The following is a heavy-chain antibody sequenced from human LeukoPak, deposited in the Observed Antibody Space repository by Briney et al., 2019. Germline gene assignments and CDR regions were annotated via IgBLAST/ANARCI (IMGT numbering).Heavy chain of an antibody. CDR1: GYTFTGYY. V-gene: IGHV1-2*02. Sequence: GASVKVSCKAFGYTFTGYYLHWVRQDPGLGFEWMGWVNPNNGGTNYAQKFQGRVTMTRDTSINTAYMELSSLRSGDTAVYYCARCKTGDWFDPWGQGTLVTVSS. D-gene: IGHD2/OR15-2a*01. J-gene: IGHJ5*02. CDR3: ARCKTGDWFDP. CDR2: VNPNNGGT.